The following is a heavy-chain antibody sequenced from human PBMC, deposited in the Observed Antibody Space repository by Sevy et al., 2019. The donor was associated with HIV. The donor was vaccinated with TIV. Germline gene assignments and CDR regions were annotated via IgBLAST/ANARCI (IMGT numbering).Heavy chain of an antibody. Sequence: GGSLRLSCAASEFTFSSYGIHWVRQAPGKGLEWVAAIAFDGSNTDYADSVKGRFTISRDNSKNTLFLQMDSLRPEDTAVYYCAKGRIRDILTGWVGAFDPWGQGTLVTVSS. CDR1: EFTFSSYG. D-gene: IGHD3-9*01. J-gene: IGHJ5*02. V-gene: IGHV3-30*18. CDR3: AKGRIRDILTGWVGAFDP. CDR2: IAFDGSNT.